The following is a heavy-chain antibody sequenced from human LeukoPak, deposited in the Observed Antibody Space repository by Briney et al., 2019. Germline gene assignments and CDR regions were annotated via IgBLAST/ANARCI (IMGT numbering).Heavy chain of an antibody. J-gene: IGHJ4*02. CDR3: ARGGARRDGYNLGY. D-gene: IGHD5-24*01. CDR2: INHSGST. CDR1: GGSFSGYY. V-gene: IGHV4-34*01. Sequence: PSETLSLTCAVYGGSFSGYYWSWIRQPPGEGLEWIGEINHSGSTNYNPSLKSRVTISVDTSKNQFSLKLSSVTAADTAVYYCARGGARRDGYNLGYWGQGTPVTVSS.